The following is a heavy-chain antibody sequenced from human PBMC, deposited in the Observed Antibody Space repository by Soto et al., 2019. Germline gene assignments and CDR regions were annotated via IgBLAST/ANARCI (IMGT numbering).Heavy chain of an antibody. CDR2: IYSGGST. J-gene: IGHJ4*02. Sequence: GGSLRLSCAASGFTVSSNYMSWVRQAPGKGLEWVSVIYSGGSTYYADSVKGRFTISRDNSKNTLYLQMNSLRAEDTAVYYCAINIAVAGTVYYWGQGTLVTVSS. CDR1: GFTVSSNY. D-gene: IGHD6-19*01. V-gene: IGHV3-53*01. CDR3: AINIAVAGTVYY.